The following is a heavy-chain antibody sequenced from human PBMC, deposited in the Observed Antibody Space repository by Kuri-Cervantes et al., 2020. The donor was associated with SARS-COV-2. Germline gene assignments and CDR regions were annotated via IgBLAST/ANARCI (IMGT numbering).Heavy chain of an antibody. Sequence: SVKVSCKASGGTFSSYAISWVRQAPGQGLEWMGGIIPIFGTANYAQKFQGRVTITTDESTSTAYMELSSLRSEDTAVYYCATGIAVGTQNWFDPWGQGTLVTVSS. CDR3: ATGIAVGTQNWFDP. V-gene: IGHV1-69*05. D-gene: IGHD6-19*01. CDR1: GGTFSSYA. CDR2: IIPIFGTA. J-gene: IGHJ5*02.